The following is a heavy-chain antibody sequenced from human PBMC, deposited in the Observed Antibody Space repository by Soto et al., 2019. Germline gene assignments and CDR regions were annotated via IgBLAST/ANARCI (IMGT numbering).Heavy chain of an antibody. CDR3: ARAGLNYDFWSGYYIIPGYFDY. V-gene: IGHV3-7*01. CDR2: IKQDGSEK. D-gene: IGHD3-3*01. Sequence: GSLRLSCAASGFTFSSYWMSWVRQAPGKGLEWVANIKQDGSEKYYVDSVKGRFTISRDNAKNSLYLQMNSLRAEDTAVYYCARAGLNYDFWSGYYIIPGYFDYWGQGTLVTVSS. CDR1: GFTFSSYW. J-gene: IGHJ4*02.